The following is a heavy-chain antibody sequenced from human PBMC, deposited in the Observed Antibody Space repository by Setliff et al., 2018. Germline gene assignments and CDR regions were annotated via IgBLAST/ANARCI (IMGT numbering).Heavy chain of an antibody. Sequence: ASVKVSCKASGYTFTSYDINWVRQATGQGLEWMGGMNPNNGNTGYAQKFQGRVTMTTDTSTSTAYMELRSLRSDDTAVYYCAREVGPLWFGALDYYYYYYGMDVWGQGTTVTVSS. CDR2: MNPNNGNT. CDR3: AREVGPLWFGALDYYYYYYGMDV. J-gene: IGHJ6*02. D-gene: IGHD3-10*01. CDR1: GYTFTSYD. V-gene: IGHV1-8*01.